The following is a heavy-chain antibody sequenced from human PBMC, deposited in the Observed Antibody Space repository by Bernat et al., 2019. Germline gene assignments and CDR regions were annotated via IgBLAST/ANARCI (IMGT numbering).Heavy chain of an antibody. Sequence: QVQLVESGGGVVQPGGSLRLSCAASGFTLSDYDMHWVRQAPGKGLEWVAFIRYDGSNRNYADSVKGRFIISRDNSKNTLFLQMNSLRPEDTSVYYCAKFPPNNRGYVDLYWGQGTLVTVSS. CDR2: IRYDGSNR. J-gene: IGHJ4*02. V-gene: IGHV3-30*02. CDR1: GFTLSDYD. CDR3: AKFPPNNRGYVDLY. D-gene: IGHD3-10*02.